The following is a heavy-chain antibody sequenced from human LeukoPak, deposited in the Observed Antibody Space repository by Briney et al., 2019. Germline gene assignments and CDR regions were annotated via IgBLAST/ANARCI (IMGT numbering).Heavy chain of an antibody. CDR1: GFTVSNNY. J-gene: IGHJ3*02. CDR2: ISDSGGST. CDR3: AKDYFGSVPDAFDI. D-gene: IGHD3-10*01. Sequence: GGSLRLSCAASGFTVSNNYMSWVRQAPGKGLEWVSGISDSGGSTHYADSVKGRFTISRDNSKNTLCLEMNSLRAEDTAAYYCAKDYFGSVPDAFDIWGQGTMVTVSS. V-gene: IGHV3-23*01.